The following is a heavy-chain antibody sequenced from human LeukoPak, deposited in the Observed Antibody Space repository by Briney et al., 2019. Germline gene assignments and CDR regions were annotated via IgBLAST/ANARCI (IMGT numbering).Heavy chain of an antibody. D-gene: IGHD1-26*01. CDR2: ISEDGSIK. CDR1: GFAFSSCG. J-gene: IGHJ3*02. Sequence: GMSLRLSCAASGFAFSSCGIHWVRQAPGKGLEWVALISEDGSIKFYADSVKGRFTISGDNSKNTLYPQMNSLRAEDTAVYYCAKEVGARDAFDIWGQGTLVTVSP. CDR3: AKEVGARDAFDI. V-gene: IGHV3-30*18.